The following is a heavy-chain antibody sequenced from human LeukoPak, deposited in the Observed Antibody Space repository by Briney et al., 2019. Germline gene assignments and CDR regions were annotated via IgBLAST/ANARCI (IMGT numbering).Heavy chain of an antibody. Sequence: SETLSLTCTVSGGSISSYYWSWIRQPPGKGLEWIGYIYYSGSTNYNPSLKSRVTISVDTSKNQFSLKLSSVTAADTAVYYCASGDVGPYYYDSSGFSYYYYYMDVWGKGTTVTISS. V-gene: IGHV4-59*01. J-gene: IGHJ6*03. CDR1: GGSISSYY. CDR3: ASGDVGPYYYDSSGFSYYYYYMDV. D-gene: IGHD3-22*01. CDR2: IYYSGST.